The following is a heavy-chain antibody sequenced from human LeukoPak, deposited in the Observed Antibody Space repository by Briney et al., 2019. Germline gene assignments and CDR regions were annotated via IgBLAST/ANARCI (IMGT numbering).Heavy chain of an antibody. CDR3: ARDGSGDLFTYYYYYMDV. D-gene: IGHD7-27*01. V-gene: IGHV3-7*01. CDR1: GFTFSSYW. Sequence: GGSLRLSCAASGFTFSSYWMTWVRQAPGKGLEWVANIKQDGSEKYYVDSVKGRFTISRDNAKNSLYLQMNSLRAEDTAVYYCARDGSGDLFTYYYYYMDVWGKGTTVTISS. J-gene: IGHJ6*03. CDR2: IKQDGSEK.